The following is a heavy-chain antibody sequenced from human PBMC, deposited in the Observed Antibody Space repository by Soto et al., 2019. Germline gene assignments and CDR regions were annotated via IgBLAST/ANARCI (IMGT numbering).Heavy chain of an antibody. CDR1: GYTFTSYG. CDR3: ARAPIAVAGTGWFDP. CDR2: ISAYNGNT. V-gene: IGHV1-18*01. J-gene: IGHJ5*02. D-gene: IGHD6-19*01. Sequence: ASVKVSCKASGYTFTSYGISWVRQAPGQGLEWMGWISAYNGNTNYAQKLQGRVTMTTDTFTSTVYMELRSLRSDDSSVYYFARAPIAVAGTGWFDPWGQGTLVTVSS.